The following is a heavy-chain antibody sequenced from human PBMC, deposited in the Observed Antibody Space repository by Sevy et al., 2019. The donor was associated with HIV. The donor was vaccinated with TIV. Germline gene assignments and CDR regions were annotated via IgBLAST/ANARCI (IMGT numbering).Heavy chain of an antibody. J-gene: IGHJ6*02. CDR2: ISHDGINE. V-gene: IGHV3-30*18. Sequence: GGSLRLSCTGSGFSFSYYGIHWVRQAPGKGLDWVALISHDGINEYYADSVKGRFTISRDNSKNTVYLEMNRLRNEYTAIYFCANAYSGSYSHSYLYALDVWGQGTTVTVSS. CDR3: ANAYSGSYSHSYLYALDV. CDR1: GFSFSYYG. D-gene: IGHD1-26*01.